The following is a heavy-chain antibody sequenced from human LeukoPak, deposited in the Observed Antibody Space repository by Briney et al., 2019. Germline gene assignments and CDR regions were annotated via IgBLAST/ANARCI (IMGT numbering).Heavy chain of an antibody. Sequence: PGGSLRLSCAASGFTFSSYEMNWVRQAPGKGLEWVSYISSSGSTIYYADSVKGRFTISRDNAKNSLYLQMNSLRAEDTAVYYCAREPRTALLRYFDSPSPVDYWGQGTLVTVSS. J-gene: IGHJ4*02. CDR3: AREPRTALLRYFDSPSPVDY. CDR2: ISSSGSTI. D-gene: IGHD3-9*01. CDR1: GFTFSSYE. V-gene: IGHV3-48*03.